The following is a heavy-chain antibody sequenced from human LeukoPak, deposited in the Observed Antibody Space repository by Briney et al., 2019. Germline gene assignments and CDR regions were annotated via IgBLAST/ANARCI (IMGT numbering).Heavy chain of an antibody. D-gene: IGHD3-3*01. J-gene: IGHJ4*02. V-gene: IGHV3-11*01. CDR2: LSSRGDII. Sequence: GGSLRLSCAGSGFTFSDYYMSWIRQAPGKGLEWVSDLSSRGDIISYADSVKGRFTISRDNAKNSLYLQINSLRAEDTAVYYCARERSYYDFWSGYYMVDYWGQGTLVTVSS. CDR3: ARERSYYDFWSGYYMVDY. CDR1: GFTFSDYY.